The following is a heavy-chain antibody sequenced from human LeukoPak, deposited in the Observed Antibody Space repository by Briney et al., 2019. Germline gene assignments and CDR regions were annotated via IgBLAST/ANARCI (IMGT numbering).Heavy chain of an antibody. V-gene: IGHV3-48*03. CDR1: GFTFSTYE. CDR2: ISRSGGTI. CDR3: AREGGVNYYDLDYFDY. D-gene: IGHD3-22*01. J-gene: IGHJ4*02. Sequence: PGGSLRLSCVGSGFTFSTYEMTWIRRAPGKGLEWVSYISRSGGTIYYAYSVKGRFTISRDNAKTSLYMQMNSLRAEDTAVYYCAREGGVNYYDLDYFDYWGEGTLITVSS.